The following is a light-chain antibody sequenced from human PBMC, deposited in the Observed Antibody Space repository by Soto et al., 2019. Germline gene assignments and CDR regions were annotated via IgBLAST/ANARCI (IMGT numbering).Light chain of an antibody. CDR1: SSNIEKNP. Sequence: QSALTQPPSVSAAPGQKVTISCSGGSSNIEKNPVSWYQHLPGTGPKLLIYDNNNRPSGIPDRVSGSKSGTSATLGITGLQTGDGADYYCGTWDNTLSGVVFGGGTKVTVL. J-gene: IGLJ3*02. CDR3: GTWDNTLSGVV. V-gene: IGLV1-51*01. CDR2: DNN.